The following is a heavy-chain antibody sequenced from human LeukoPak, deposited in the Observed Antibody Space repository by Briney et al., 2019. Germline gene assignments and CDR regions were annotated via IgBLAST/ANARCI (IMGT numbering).Heavy chain of an antibody. CDR2: TKQDGSEK. CDR1: EFTYW. J-gene: IGHJ4*02. Sequence: GGSLRLSCAASEFTYWMSWVRQAPGTGLEWVANTKQDGSEKYYVDSVKGRFTISRDNAKKSLYLQMNSLRAEDTAVYYCASGFLDDFWSGHFWGQGTLVTVSS. CDR3: ASGFLDDFWSGHF. V-gene: IGHV3-7*01. D-gene: IGHD3-3*01.